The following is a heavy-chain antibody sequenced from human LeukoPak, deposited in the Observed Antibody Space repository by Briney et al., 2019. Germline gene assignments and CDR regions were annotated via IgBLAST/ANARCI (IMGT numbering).Heavy chain of an antibody. D-gene: IGHD4-17*01. CDR2: IYYSGTT. Sequence: SETLSLTCTVSGGSISHYYWSWIRQSPGQGLELIGYIYYSGTTNYNPSLKSRVTISVDTSRNQFSLQLRSVTAADTAVYYCAREDPQTTVPEGMDVWGQGTTVIVSS. J-gene: IGHJ6*02. V-gene: IGHV4-59*01. CDR1: GGSISHYY. CDR3: AREDPQTTVPEGMDV.